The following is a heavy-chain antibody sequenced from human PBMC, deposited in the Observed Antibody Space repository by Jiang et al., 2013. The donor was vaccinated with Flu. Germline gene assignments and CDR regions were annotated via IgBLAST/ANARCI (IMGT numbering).Heavy chain of an antibody. V-gene: IGHV3-30*02. J-gene: IGHJ4*02. CDR3: ATLRGSSYDTYLADS. D-gene: IGHD3-9*01. CDR2: IRFDGTQK. Sequence: QLLESGGGVVQPGGSRRLSCAASGFMFSYYQMFWVRQAPGKGLEWLASIRFDGTQKQYAESVKGRFTISRDNSKNTLYLQMSSLTADDTSVYYCATLRGSSYDTYLADSWGQGILVTVSS. CDR1: GFMFSYYQ.